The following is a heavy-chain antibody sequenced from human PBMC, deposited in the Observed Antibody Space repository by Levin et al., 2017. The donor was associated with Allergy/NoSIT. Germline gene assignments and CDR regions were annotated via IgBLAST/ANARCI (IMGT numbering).Heavy chain of an antibody. CDR1: GFTFDDYG. J-gene: IGHJ6*03. CDR2: INWNGGST. CDR3: ARGGGSWFGELSTYYYYMDV. Sequence: GESLKISCAASGFTFDDYGMSWVRQAPGKGLEWVSGINWNGGSTGYADSVKGRFTISRDNAKNSLYLQMNSLRAEDTALYYCARGGGSWFGELSTYYYYMDVWGKGTTVTVSS. D-gene: IGHD3-10*01. V-gene: IGHV3-20*04.